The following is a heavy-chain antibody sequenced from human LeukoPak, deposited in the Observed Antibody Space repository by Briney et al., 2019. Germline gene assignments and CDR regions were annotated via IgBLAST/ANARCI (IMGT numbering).Heavy chain of an antibody. Sequence: GGSLRLSCAASGFTFDDYGMSWVRQAPGKGLEWVSGINWNGGSTGYADSVKGRFTISRDNAKNSLYLQMNSLRAEDTALYYCARDRYLAGYSFPTEFDYWGQGTLVTVSS. V-gene: IGHV3-20*04. D-gene: IGHD5-18*01. J-gene: IGHJ4*02. CDR1: GFTFDDYG. CDR2: INWNGGST. CDR3: ARDRYLAGYSFPTEFDY.